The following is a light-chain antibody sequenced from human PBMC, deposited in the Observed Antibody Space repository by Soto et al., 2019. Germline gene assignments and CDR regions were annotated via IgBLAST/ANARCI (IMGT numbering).Light chain of an antibody. CDR3: ASWDVGQGV. V-gene: IGLV1-47*01. J-gene: IGLJ3*02. CDR1: ASNIRREY. Sequence: QSVLTQPSSVSGTPGQKVTISCSGGASNIRREYVAWYQQVAGTAPKLIIYRDVQRPSGVPDRFSGSKSGTSASLIISGLRPEDEAQYYCASWDVGQGVFGGGTKVTVL. CDR2: RDV.